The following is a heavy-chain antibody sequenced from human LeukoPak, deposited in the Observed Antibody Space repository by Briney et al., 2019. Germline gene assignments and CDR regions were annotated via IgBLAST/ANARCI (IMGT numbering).Heavy chain of an antibody. V-gene: IGHV1-18*01. CDR2: ISAYNGNT. D-gene: IGHD1-20*01. CDR1: GCTFTSYG. Sequence: ASVKVSCKASGCTFTSYGISWVRQAPGQGLEWMGWISAYNGNTNYAQKLQGRVTMTTDTSASTAYMELRSLRSDDTAVYYCARRPLGITGKFWWFDPWGQGTLVTVSS. J-gene: IGHJ5*02. CDR3: ARRPLGITGKFWWFDP.